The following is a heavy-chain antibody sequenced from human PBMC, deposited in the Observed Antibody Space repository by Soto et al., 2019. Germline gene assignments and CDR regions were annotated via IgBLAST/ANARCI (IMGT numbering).Heavy chain of an antibody. Sequence: QVQLVESGGGVVQPGRSLRLSCAASGFTFSSYGMHWVRQAPGKGLEWGAVISYDGSNKYYADSVKGRFTSSRDNSKNTLYLQMNSRRAEDTAVYYCAKEAFVVVTAPDFDYWGQGTMVTVSS. D-gene: IGHD2-21*02. CDR3: AKEAFVVVTAPDFDY. CDR2: ISYDGSNK. CDR1: GFTFSSYG. J-gene: IGHJ4*02. V-gene: IGHV3-30*18.